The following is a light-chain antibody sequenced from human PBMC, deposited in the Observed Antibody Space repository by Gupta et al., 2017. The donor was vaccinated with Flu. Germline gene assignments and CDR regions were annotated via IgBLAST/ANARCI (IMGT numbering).Light chain of an antibody. Sequence: EIVLTQSPGTLSLSPGQRATLSCRASQSINNNYLAWYQQRPGQAPRLLIYGASSRATGIPDRFSGSGSGTDFTLTIARRDPEDFAVYFCQQYGTSPPITFGQGTRLEIQ. V-gene: IGKV3-20*01. CDR1: QSINNNY. CDR2: GAS. J-gene: IGKJ5*01. CDR3: QQYGTSPPIT.